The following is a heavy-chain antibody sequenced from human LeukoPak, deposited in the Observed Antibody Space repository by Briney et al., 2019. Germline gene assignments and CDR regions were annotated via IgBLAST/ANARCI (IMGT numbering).Heavy chain of an antibody. V-gene: IGHV4-61*01. CDR3: ARIRSNGFDFDS. Sequence: SETLSLTCAVSGFSINTCCYYWTWIRQPPGKGLEWIGYKYYSGSTRYNSSLRSRLTISLDTSKNQFSLRLTSVTAADTAMYYCARIRSNGFDFDSWGQGTLVIVSS. D-gene: IGHD2-8*01. CDR2: KYYSGST. J-gene: IGHJ4*02. CDR1: GFSINTCCYY.